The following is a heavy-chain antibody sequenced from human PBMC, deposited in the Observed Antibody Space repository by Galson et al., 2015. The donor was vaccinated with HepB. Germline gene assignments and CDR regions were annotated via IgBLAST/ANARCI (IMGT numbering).Heavy chain of an antibody. D-gene: IGHD4-17*01. CDR3: ARLLQPTTVSDYELGY. CDR1: GYTFTSYY. J-gene: IGHJ4*02. Sequence: SVKVSCKASGYTFTSYYMHWVRQAPGRGLEWMGIINPSGGSTSYAQKFQGRVTMTRDTSTSTVYMELSSLRSEDTAVYYCARLLQPTTVSDYELGYWGQGTLVTVSS. CDR2: INPSGGST. V-gene: IGHV1-46*03.